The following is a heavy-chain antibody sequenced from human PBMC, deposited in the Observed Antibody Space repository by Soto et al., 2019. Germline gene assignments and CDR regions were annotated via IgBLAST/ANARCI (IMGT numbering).Heavy chain of an antibody. CDR2: ISAYNGNT. CDR1: GYTFTSYG. CDR3: AVVVVPARWFDP. D-gene: IGHD2-2*01. Sequence: ASVKVSCKXSGYTFTSYGISWVRQAPGQGLEWMGWISAYNGNTNYAQKLQGRVTMTTDTSTSTAYMELRSLRSDDTAVYYCAVVVVPARWFDPWGQGTLVTVSS. V-gene: IGHV1-18*01. J-gene: IGHJ5*02.